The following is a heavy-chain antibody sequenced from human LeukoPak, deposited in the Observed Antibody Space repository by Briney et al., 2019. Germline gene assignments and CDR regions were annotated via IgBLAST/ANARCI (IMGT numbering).Heavy chain of an antibody. Sequence: PGRSLRLSCAASGFTFSRSGMHWVRQAPGKGLEWVAVISYDGSNKYYADSVKGRFTISRDNSKNTLYLQMNSLRAEDTAVYYCAKDRGSSGWYLLGHYYYYYGMDVWGQGTTVTVSS. J-gene: IGHJ6*02. CDR3: AKDRGSSGWYLLGHYYYYYGMDV. CDR1: GFTFSRSG. V-gene: IGHV3-30*18. CDR2: ISYDGSNK. D-gene: IGHD6-19*01.